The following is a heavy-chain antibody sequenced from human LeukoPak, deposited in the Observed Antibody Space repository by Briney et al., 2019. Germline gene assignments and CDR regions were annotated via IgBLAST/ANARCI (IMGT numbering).Heavy chain of an antibody. CDR2: IRNSTSHI. D-gene: IGHD2-21*01. J-gene: IGHJ4*02. Sequence: GGSLRLSCAASGFTFRSYAMNWVRQAPGKGLEWVSSIRNSTSHIFYADSVKGRFFVSRDNAQNLLFLHMNSLRAEDTAIYYCARVQSSIVMSPIPTFDYWGQGNLVTVSS. V-gene: IGHV3-21*06. CDR3: ARVQSSIVMSPIPTFDY. CDR1: GFTFRSYA.